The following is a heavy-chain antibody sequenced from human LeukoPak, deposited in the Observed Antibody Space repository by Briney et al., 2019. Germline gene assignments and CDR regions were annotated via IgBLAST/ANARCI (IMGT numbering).Heavy chain of an antibody. J-gene: IGHJ3*02. Sequence: ASVKVSRKASGYTFTSNYMHWVRQAPGQGLEWMGIINPSGGSTSYAQKFQGRVTMTRDMSTSTVYMDLSSLRSEDTAVYYCALSAGGSYPHNDAFDIWGQGTMVTVSS. CDR3: ALSAGGSYPHNDAFDI. CDR1: GYTFTSNY. D-gene: IGHD1-26*01. CDR2: INPSGGST. V-gene: IGHV1-46*01.